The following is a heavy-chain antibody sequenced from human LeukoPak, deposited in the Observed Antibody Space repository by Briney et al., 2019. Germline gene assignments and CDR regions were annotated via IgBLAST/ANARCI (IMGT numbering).Heavy chain of an antibody. J-gene: IGHJ3*01. CDR2: IYTSGST. CDR1: GGSISSGSYY. CDR3: ARTGMMGAHRKAFNV. V-gene: IGHV4-61*02. Sequence: PSQTLSLTCTVSGGSISSGSYYWSWIRQPAGKGLEWIGRIYTSGSTNYNPSLKSRVTISVDTSKNQFSLKLSSVTAADTAVYYCARTGMMGAHRKAFNVWGQGTMVTVSS. D-gene: IGHD1-26*01.